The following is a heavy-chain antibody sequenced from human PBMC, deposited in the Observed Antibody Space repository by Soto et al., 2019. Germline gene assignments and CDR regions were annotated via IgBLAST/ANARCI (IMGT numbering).Heavy chain of an antibody. CDR1: GDSVSSNSAA. V-gene: IGHV6-1*01. D-gene: IGHD3-10*01. Sequence: SQTLSLTCAISGDSVSSNSAAWNWIRQSPSRGLEWLGRTYYRSKWYNDYAVSVKSRITINPDTSKNQFSLQLNSVTAEDTAVYFCARLGRDGALVLFDHSGQAILVTVSS. CDR2: TYYRSKWYN. J-gene: IGHJ4*02. CDR3: ARLGRDGALVLFDH.